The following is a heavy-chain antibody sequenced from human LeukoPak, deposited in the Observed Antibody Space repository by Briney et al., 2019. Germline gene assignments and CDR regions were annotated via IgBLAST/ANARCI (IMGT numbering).Heavy chain of an antibody. CDR2: IIPIFGTA. V-gene: IGHV1-69*01. Sequence: VTVSCTASGGPFSIYAISWVRQAPGQGLEWMGGIIPIFGTANYAQKFQGRVTITADESTGTAYMELSSLRSEDTAVYYCARLLGSGGTYGSRVDYWGQGTLVTVSS. J-gene: IGHJ4*02. CDR3: ARLLGSGGTYGSRVDY. D-gene: IGHD2-15*01. CDR1: GGPFSIYA.